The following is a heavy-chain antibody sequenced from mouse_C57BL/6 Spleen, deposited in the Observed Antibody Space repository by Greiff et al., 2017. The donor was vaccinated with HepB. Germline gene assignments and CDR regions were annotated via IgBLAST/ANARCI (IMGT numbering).Heavy chain of an antibody. V-gene: IGHV1-59*01. J-gene: IGHJ2*01. Sequence: QVQLQQPGAELVRPGTSVKLSCKASGYTFTSYWMHWVKQRPGQGLEWIGVIDPSDSYTNYNQKFKVQATLTVDTSSSKAYMQLSSLTSDDSAVYYCATYDYDDDYWGQGTTLTVSS. D-gene: IGHD2-4*01. CDR2: IDPSDSYT. CDR3: ATYDYDDDY. CDR1: GYTFTSYW.